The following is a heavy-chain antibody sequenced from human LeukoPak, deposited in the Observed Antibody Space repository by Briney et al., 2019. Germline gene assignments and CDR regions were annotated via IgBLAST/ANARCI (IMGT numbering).Heavy chain of an antibody. J-gene: IGHJ5*02. Sequence: GASVKVSCKASGYTFTGYYMHWVRQAPGQGLEWMGWINPNSGGTNYAQKFQGRVTMTRDTSISTAYMELSRLRSDDTAVYYCARVISSGYDWGWFDPWGQGTLVTVSS. CDR1: GYTFTGYY. CDR3: ARVISSGYDWGWFDP. D-gene: IGHD5-12*01. V-gene: IGHV1-2*02. CDR2: INPNSGGT.